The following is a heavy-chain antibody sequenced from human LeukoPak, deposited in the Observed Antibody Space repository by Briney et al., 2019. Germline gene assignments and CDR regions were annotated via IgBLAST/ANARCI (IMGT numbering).Heavy chain of an antibody. D-gene: IGHD2-2*01. CDR2: ISPYNANT. CDR1: GYTFTSYG. CDR3: ARDYCSSTSCYFDY. Sequence: GASVKVSCKASGYTFTSYGISWVRQAPGQGFEWMGWISPYNANTNYAQKLQGRVTMTTDTSTSTAYMELRSLRSDDTAVYYCARDYCSSTSCYFDYWGQGTLVTVSS. J-gene: IGHJ4*02. V-gene: IGHV1-18*01.